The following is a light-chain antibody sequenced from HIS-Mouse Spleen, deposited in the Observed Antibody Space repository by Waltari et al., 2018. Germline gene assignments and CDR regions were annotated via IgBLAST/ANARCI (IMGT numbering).Light chain of an antibody. J-gene: IGLJ3*02. CDR3: YSAADNNGV. V-gene: IGLV3-27*01. CDR1: VLAKKY. CDR2: KGS. Sequence: SYELTQPSSVSVSPGQTARITCSGDVLAKKYARWFQQKPGQAPVLVIYKGSERPSGIPGRVSGSSSGTTVTLTISGAQVEDEADYYCYSAADNNGVFGGGTKLTVL.